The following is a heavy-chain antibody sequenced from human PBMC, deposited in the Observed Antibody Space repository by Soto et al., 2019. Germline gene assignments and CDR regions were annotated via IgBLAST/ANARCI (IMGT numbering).Heavy chain of an antibody. CDR3: ARYCNNILYYYYYNDD. D-gene: IGHD4-4*01. CDR2: ISGSGGST. CDR1: GVTFSSYA. V-gene: IGHV3-23*01. Sequence: GGSLRLSCAASGVTFSSYAMSWVRQAPGKGLEWVSAISGSGGSTYYADSVKGRFTISRDNSKNTLYLQMNSLRAEDTAVYYCARYCNNILYYYYYNDDWGKGTTVTDSS. J-gene: IGHJ6*03.